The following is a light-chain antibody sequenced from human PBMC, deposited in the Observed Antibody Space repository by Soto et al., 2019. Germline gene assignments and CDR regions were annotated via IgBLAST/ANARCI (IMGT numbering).Light chain of an antibody. J-gene: IGKJ3*01. CDR2: KGS. Sequence: DIQMTQSPSTLPASVGDSVTISCRASQSVSRWLAWYQQKPGKAPKLLIYKGSYLESGVPSRFSGSGSVTEFPLTINSLQPDDFATYYCQQYKTDFTFGPGTKV. CDR3: QQYKTDFT. CDR1: QSVSRW. V-gene: IGKV1-5*03.